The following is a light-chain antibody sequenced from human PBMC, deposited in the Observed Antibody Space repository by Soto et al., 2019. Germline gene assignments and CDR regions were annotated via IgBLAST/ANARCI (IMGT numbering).Light chain of an antibody. CDR1: SSNIGSNA. Sequence: QSVLTQPPSASGNPGQRVTISCSGGSSNIGSNAVNWYRQLPGTAPQLLIYSNDQRPSGVPDRFSGSKSGTSASLAISGLQSEDEADYYCATWDESLRGGVFGGGTKLTVL. V-gene: IGLV1-44*01. CDR2: SND. CDR3: ATWDESLRGGV. J-gene: IGLJ3*02.